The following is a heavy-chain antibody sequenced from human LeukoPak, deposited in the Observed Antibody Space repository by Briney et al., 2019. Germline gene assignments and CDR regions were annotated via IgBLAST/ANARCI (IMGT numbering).Heavy chain of an antibody. CDR3: ARDRSGGGARWFDY. D-gene: IGHD3-16*01. CDR1: GGTFSSYA. Sequence: SVKVSCKASGGTFSSYAISWVRQAPGQGLEWMGGIIPIFGTANYAQKFQGRVTITADESTSTAYMELSSLRSEDTAVYYCARDRSGGGARWFDYWGQGTLVTVSS. CDR2: IIPIFGTA. V-gene: IGHV1-69*13. J-gene: IGHJ4*02.